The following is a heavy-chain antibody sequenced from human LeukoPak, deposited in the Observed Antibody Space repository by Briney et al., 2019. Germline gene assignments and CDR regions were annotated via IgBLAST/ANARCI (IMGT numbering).Heavy chain of an antibody. CDR3: ARVPLGTDQYYFDY. V-gene: IGHV4-4*02. J-gene: IGHJ4*02. Sequence: PSETLSLTCGVSGGSITNTNYWTWVRQPPGKGLEWIGEVNLQGSTNYNPSLMGRVAISVDTSENHISLQLTSVTAADTAVYYCARVPLGTDQYYFDYWGQGTLVTVSS. CDR1: GGSITNTNY. D-gene: IGHD1-7*01. CDR2: VNLQGST.